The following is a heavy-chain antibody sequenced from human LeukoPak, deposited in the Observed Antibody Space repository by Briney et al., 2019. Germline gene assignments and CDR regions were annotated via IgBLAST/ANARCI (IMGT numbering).Heavy chain of an antibody. J-gene: IGHJ4*02. D-gene: IGHD3-10*01. CDR1: GFTFSRYW. V-gene: IGHV3-7*01. CDR3: ARLLVYNSGGEAFDY. CDR2: IKQDGSEK. Sequence: GGSLRLSCAASGFTFSRYWMSWVRQAPGKGLEWVANIKQDGSEKYYVDSVKGRFTISRENAKNSLYLQMSRLRAEDTAVYYCARLLVYNSGGEAFDYWGQGTLVTVSS.